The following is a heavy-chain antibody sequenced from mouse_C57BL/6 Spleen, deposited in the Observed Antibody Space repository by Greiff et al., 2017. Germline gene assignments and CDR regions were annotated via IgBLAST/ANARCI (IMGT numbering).Heavy chain of an antibody. V-gene: IGHV1-4*01. D-gene: IGHD1-1*01. J-gene: IGHJ3*01. CDR1: GYTFTSYT. Sequence: QVQLQQSGAELARPGASVKMSCKASGYTFTSYTMHWVKQRPGQGLEWIGYINPSSGYTKYNQKFKDKATLTADKSSSPAYMQLSSLTSEDSAVYYCASRDYYVSSFAYWGQGTLVTVSS. CDR3: ASRDYYVSSFAY. CDR2: INPSSGYT.